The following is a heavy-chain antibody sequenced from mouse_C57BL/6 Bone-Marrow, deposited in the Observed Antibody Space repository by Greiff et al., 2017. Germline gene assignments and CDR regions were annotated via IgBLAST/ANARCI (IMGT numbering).Heavy chain of an antibody. D-gene: IGHD3-2*02. CDR3: ARGGLRLPFAY. J-gene: IGHJ3*01. CDR2: INPSSGYT. CDR1: GYTFTSYT. Sequence: VQLQQSGAELARPGASVKMSCKASGYTFTSYTMHWVKQRPGQGLEWIGYINPSSGYTTYNQKFKDKATLTADKSSSTAYMQLSSLTSEDSAVDYCARGGLRLPFAYWGQGTLVTVSA. V-gene: IGHV1-4*01.